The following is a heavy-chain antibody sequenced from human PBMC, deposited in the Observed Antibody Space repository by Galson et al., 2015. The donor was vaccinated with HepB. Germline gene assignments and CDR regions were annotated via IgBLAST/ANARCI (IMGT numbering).Heavy chain of an antibody. J-gene: IGHJ6*03. Sequence: SVKVSCKASGYTFTDYVVNWVRQAPGQGLEWMGWMNTNTGKPTYAPGFAGRFVFSLDTSVTTAYLQISSLETDDTAVYYCARSPLRFLDWLPYYDYYCMGVWGGRAAVTVSS. CDR3: ARSPLRFLDWLPYYDYYCMGV. CDR2: MNTNTGKP. CDR1: GYTFTDYV. V-gene: IGHV7-4-1*02. D-gene: IGHD3-3*01.